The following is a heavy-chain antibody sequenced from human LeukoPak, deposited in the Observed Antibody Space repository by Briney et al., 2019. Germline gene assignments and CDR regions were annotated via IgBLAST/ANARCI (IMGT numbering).Heavy chain of an antibody. Sequence: GGSLRLSCAASGFTFSNYYMSWIRQAPGKGLEWVSYISGSSSTIYYADSVKGRFTISRDNAKNSLYLQMNSLRAEDTAVYYCARWCSTSCHPSYDSGWSWGQGTLVTVSS. D-gene: IGHD2-2*01. CDR2: ISGSSSTI. CDR3: ARWCSTSCHPSYDSGWS. V-gene: IGHV3-11*01. CDR1: GFTFSNYY. J-gene: IGHJ5*02.